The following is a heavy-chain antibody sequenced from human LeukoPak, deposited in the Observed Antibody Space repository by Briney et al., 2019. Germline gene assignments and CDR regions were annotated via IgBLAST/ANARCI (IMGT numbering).Heavy chain of an antibody. Sequence: PGGSLRLSCAASGFTVSGYWMSWVRQAPGKGLEWVANIKQDGSQKSYVDSGKGRFTISRDNAKNSLSLQMNNLRAEDTAVYYCVRDWVHSGVEPAARQVVTWFDPWGQGTLVTVSS. V-gene: IGHV3-7*01. J-gene: IGHJ5*02. CDR3: VRDWVHSGVEPAARQVVTWFDP. CDR2: IKQDGSQK. CDR1: GFTVSGYW. D-gene: IGHD2-2*01.